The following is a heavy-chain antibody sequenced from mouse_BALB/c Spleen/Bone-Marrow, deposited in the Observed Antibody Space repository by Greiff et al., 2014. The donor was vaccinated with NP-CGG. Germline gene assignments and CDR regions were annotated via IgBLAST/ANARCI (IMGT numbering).Heavy chain of an antibody. CDR1: GYTFSSYW. J-gene: IGHJ1*01. D-gene: IGHD2-14*01. CDR3: AGGGVRGGYWYFDV. V-gene: IGHV1-9*01. Sequence: VQLQQSGAELMKPGASVKISCKATGYTFSSYWIEWVKQRPGHGLEWIGEILPGSGSTNYNERFKGKATFTADTSSNTAYMQLSGLACGASAVYWGAGGGVRGGYWYFDVWGAGTTVTVSS. CDR2: ILPGSGST.